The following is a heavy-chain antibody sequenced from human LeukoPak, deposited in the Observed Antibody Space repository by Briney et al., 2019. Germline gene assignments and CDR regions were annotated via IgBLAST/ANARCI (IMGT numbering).Heavy chain of an antibody. CDR2: IYYSGST. V-gene: IGHV4-39*07. CDR1: GGSISSSSYY. CDR3: ARRGTLVKRGYTTSYYYMDV. D-gene: IGHD5-18*01. Sequence: SETLSLTCTVSGGSISSSSYYWGWIRQPPGKGLEWIGSIYYSGSTYYNPSLKSRVTISVDTSKNQFSLKLSSVTAADTAVYYCARRGTLVKRGYTTSYYYMDVWGKGTTVTVSS. J-gene: IGHJ6*03.